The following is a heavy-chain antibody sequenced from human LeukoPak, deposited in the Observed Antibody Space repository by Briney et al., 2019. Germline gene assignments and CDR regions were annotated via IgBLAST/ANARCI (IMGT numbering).Heavy chain of an antibody. CDR1: GFTFSSDA. CDR2: ITGSGGKP. J-gene: IGHJ3*02. Sequence: PGGSLRLSCAASGFTFSSDAMNWVRQAPGKGLEWVSGITGSGGKPYYADSVKGRFTISRDSSKNTLYLQMDTVGADDTAVYYCAKAGNPIWGQGTMVTVSS. V-gene: IGHV3-23*01. D-gene: IGHD1-14*01. CDR3: AKAGNPI.